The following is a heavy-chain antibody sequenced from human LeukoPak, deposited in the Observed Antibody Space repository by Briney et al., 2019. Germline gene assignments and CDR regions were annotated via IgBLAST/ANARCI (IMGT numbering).Heavy chain of an antibody. Sequence: SETLSLTCTVSGGSISSYYWSWIRQPPGKGLEWIGYIYYSGSTNYNPSLKSRVTISVDTSKNQFSLKLSSVTAADTAVYYCARGSQPVVSGNWFDPWGQGTLVTVSS. V-gene: IGHV4-59*12. CDR1: GGSISSYY. CDR2: IYYSGST. CDR3: ARGSQPVVSGNWFDP. D-gene: IGHD2-15*01. J-gene: IGHJ5*02.